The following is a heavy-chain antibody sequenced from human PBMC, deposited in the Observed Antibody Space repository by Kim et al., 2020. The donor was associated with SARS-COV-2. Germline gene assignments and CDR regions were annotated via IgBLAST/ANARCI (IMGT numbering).Heavy chain of an antibody. J-gene: IGHJ5*02. V-gene: IGHV1-8*01. D-gene: IGHD3-3*01. Sequence: ASVKVSCKASGYTFTSYDINWVRQATGQGLEWMGWMNPNSGNTGYAQKFQGRVTMTRNTSISTAYMELSSLRSEDTAVYYCARARITIFGVVITLLGWIGPWGQGTRVSVSS. CDR3: ARARITIFGVVITLLGWIGP. CDR1: GYTFTSYD. CDR2: MNPNSGNT.